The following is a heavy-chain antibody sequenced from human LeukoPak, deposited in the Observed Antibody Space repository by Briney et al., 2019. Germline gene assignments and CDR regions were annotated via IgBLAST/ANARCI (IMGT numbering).Heavy chain of an antibody. Sequence: GSSVKVSCKASGGTFSSYAMSWVRQAPGQGLEWMGRIIPILGIANYAQKFQGRVTITADKSTSTAYMELSSLRSEDTAVYYCARGSPMTTVTTSDYWGQGTLVTVSS. CDR1: GGTFSSYA. CDR2: IIPILGIA. V-gene: IGHV1-69*04. D-gene: IGHD4-17*01. CDR3: ARGSPMTTVTTSDY. J-gene: IGHJ4*02.